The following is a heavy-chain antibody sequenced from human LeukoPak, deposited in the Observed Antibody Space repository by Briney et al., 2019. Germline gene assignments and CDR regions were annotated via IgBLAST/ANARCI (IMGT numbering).Heavy chain of an antibody. V-gene: IGHV3-21*01. CDR3: AREPRDPDCSSTSCPSAFDI. CDR2: ISSSSSYI. J-gene: IGHJ3*02. Sequence: GGSLRLSCAASGFTFSSYSMNWVRQAPGKGLEWVSSISSSSSYIYYADSVKGRFTISRDNAKNSLYLQMNSLRAEDTAVYYCAREPRDPDCSSTSCPSAFDIWGQGTMVTVSS. CDR1: GFTFSSYS. D-gene: IGHD2-2*01.